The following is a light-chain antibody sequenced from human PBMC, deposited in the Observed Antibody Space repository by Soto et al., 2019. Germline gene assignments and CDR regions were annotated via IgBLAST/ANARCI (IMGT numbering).Light chain of an antibody. CDR2: NND. CDR3: AVWDDSLVGCL. J-gene: IGLJ3*02. V-gene: IGLV1-44*01. Sequence: QSVVTQPPSASGTPGQRVTISCSGSTSNIGSNTVSWYRQIPGTAPKLLIYNNDQRPSGVPDRLSGFKTGTSASLAISGLQSEDEADYYCAVWDDSLVGCLFGGGTKLTVL. CDR1: TSNIGSNT.